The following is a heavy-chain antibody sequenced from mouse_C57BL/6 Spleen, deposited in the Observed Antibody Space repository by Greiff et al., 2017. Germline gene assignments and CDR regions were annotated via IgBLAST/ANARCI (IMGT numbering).Heavy chain of an antibody. Sequence: QVQLQQSGAELVKPGASVKISCKASGYAFSSYWMNWVKQRPGKGLEWIGQIYPGDGDTNYNGKFKGKATLTADKSSSTAYMQLSSLTSEDSAVYVCAREGDYYGSSPNYYAMDYWGQGTSVTVSS. V-gene: IGHV1-80*01. CDR3: AREGDYYGSSPNYYAMDY. CDR1: GYAFSSYW. D-gene: IGHD1-1*01. J-gene: IGHJ4*01. CDR2: IYPGDGDT.